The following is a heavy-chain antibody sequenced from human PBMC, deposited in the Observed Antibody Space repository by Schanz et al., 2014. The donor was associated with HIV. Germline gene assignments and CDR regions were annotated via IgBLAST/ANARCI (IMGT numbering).Heavy chain of an antibody. D-gene: IGHD6-13*01. V-gene: IGHV3-33*06. Sequence: QVQLVQSGGGVVHPGRSLRLSCAASGFNFGSYGMHWVRQAPGKGLEWVAIIWNDGSNTFYADSVKGRFTVSRDNSKNTNTLYLQMNSLRAEDSAVYYCAKALTSSAAGNFDPWGQGTLVTVSS. CDR1: GFNFGSYG. J-gene: IGHJ5*02. CDR3: AKALTSSAAGNFDP. CDR2: IWNDGSNT.